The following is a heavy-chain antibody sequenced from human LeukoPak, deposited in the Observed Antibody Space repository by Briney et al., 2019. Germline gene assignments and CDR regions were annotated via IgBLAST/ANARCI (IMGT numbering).Heavy chain of an antibody. CDR3: ARADSGGYYVAYWY. D-gene: IGHD3-22*01. CDR2: ISAYKGST. CDR1: GYTFTGYG. V-gene: IGHV1-18*01. J-gene: IGHJ4*02. Sequence: ASVKVSCKASGYTFTGYGIIWVRQAPGQGREWLGWISAYKGSTKYPQMFQGRVTVTTDTSTSTAYMELRSLRSDDTAVYYCARADSGGYYVAYWYWGQGTLVTVSS.